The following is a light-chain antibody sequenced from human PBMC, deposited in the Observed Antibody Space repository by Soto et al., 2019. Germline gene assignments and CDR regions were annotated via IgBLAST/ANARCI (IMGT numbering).Light chain of an antibody. CDR2: GES. Sequence: DIQMTQSPSSLSASVGDRVTITCQASQDIRKYLSWYQQKPGKAPKLLIYGESYLETGVPSRFSGSGYGTDFTFTISSLQPEDIATYYCQHYDHVPPFTFGPGTKVTIK. J-gene: IGKJ3*01. CDR3: QHYDHVPPFT. CDR1: QDIRKY. V-gene: IGKV1-33*01.